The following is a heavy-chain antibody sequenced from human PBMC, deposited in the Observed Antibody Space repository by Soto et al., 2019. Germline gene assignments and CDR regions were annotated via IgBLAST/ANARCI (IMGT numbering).Heavy chain of an antibody. CDR1: GGSFSGYY. J-gene: IGHJ4*02. D-gene: IGHD2-15*01. Sequence: SETLSLTCAVYGGSFSGYYWSWIRQPPGKGLEWIGEINHSGSTNYNPSLKSRVTISVDTSKNQFSLKLSSVTAADTAVYYCARGRYCSGGSCSALDYWGQGTLVTVSS. CDR2: INHSGST. CDR3: ARGRYCSGGSCSALDY. V-gene: IGHV4-34*01.